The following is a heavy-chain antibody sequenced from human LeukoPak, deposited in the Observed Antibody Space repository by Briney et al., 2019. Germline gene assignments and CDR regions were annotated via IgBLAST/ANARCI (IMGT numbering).Heavy chain of an antibody. V-gene: IGHV3-23*01. Sequence: PGGSLRLSCAASGFTFSSYAMSWVRQAPGKGLEWVSAISGSGGSTYYADSVKGRFTISRDNSKNTLYLQMNSLRAEDTAVYYCASGRDGFNNQGDYWGQGTLVTVSS. CDR1: GFTFSSYA. J-gene: IGHJ4*02. D-gene: IGHD1-1*01. CDR2: ISGSGGST. CDR3: ASGRDGFNNQGDY.